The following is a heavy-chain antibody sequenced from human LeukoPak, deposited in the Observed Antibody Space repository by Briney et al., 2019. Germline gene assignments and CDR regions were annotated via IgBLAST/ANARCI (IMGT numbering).Heavy chain of an antibody. D-gene: IGHD5-12*01. CDR1: GGSFSGYY. CDR2: INHSGST. CDR3: AREWLRSFDY. V-gene: IGHV4-34*01. Sequence: PSETLSLTCAVYGGSFSGYYWSWIRQPPGKGLEWIGEINHSGSTNYNPSLKSRVTISVDTSKNQFSLKLSSVTAADTAVYYCAREWLRSFDYWGQGTLVTVSS. J-gene: IGHJ4*02.